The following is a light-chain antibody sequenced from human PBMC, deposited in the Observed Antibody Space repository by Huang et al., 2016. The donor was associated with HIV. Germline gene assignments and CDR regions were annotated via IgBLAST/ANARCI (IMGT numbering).Light chain of an antibody. V-gene: IGKV4-1*01. CDR1: QSVLYNSDNKNY. CDR3: QQYYSIPIT. J-gene: IGKJ5*01. Sequence: LGERATISCRSSQSVLYNSDNKNYLAWYQQKPGQSPKLLIYWASTRESGVPDRFSGRGSGTEFTLTISSLQAEDVAVYYCQQYYSIPITFGQGTRLEIK. CDR2: WAS.